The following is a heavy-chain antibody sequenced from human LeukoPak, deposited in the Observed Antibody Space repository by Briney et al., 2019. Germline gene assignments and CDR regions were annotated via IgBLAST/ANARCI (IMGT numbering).Heavy chain of an antibody. CDR2: IYYSGST. J-gene: IGHJ4*02. D-gene: IGHD2-21*02. CDR3: ARTPVVVVTAIPFFDY. Sequence: PSETLSLTCTVSGGSISSYYWSWIRQPPGKGLDWIGYIYYSGSTNYNPSPKSRVTISVDTSKNQFSLKLSSVTAADTAVYYCARTPVVVVTAIPFFDYWGQGTLVTVSS. CDR1: GGSISSYY. V-gene: IGHV4-59*08.